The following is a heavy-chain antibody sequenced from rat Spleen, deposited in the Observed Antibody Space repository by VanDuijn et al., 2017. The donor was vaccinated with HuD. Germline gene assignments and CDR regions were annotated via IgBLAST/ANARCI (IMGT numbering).Heavy chain of an antibody. J-gene: IGHJ2*01. CDR2: ISYDGSNT. D-gene: IGHD1-4*01. V-gene: IGHV5-29*01. CDR3: ARGLPGYNPYFDY. CDR1: GFTFSDYY. Sequence: EVQLVESDGGLVQPGRSLKLSCAASGFTFSDYYMAWVRQAPTKGLEWVATISYDGSNTYYRDSVKGRFTISRDNAKSSLYLQMNSLKSEDTATYYCARGLPGYNPYFDYWGQGVMVTVSS.